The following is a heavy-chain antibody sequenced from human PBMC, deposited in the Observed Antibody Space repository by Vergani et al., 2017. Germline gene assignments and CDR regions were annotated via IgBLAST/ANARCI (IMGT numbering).Heavy chain of an antibody. CDR3: AREPDYYYYYRDV. CDR2: IYYSGST. Sequence: QVQLQESGPGLVKPSETLSLTCTVSGGSISSYYWSWIRQPPGKGLEWIGYIYYSGSTNYNPSLKSRVTISVDTSKNQFSLKLSSVTAADTAVYYCAREPDYYYYYRDVWGKXP. J-gene: IGHJ6*03. CDR1: GGSISSYY. V-gene: IGHV4-59*01.